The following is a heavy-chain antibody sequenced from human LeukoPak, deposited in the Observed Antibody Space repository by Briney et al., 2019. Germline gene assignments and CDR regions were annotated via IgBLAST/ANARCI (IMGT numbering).Heavy chain of an antibody. V-gene: IGHV4-59*08. D-gene: IGHD6-19*01. CDR3: GRSSQWLVVY. Sequence: SETLSLTCSVSGGSISGYYWSWIRQPPGKGLEWIGYVYYSGTTIYNPSLKSRLTISLDTSKNQFSLNLSSVTAADTAVYYCGRSSQWLVVYWGQGTLVTVSS. CDR1: GGSISGYY. CDR2: VYYSGTT. J-gene: IGHJ4*02.